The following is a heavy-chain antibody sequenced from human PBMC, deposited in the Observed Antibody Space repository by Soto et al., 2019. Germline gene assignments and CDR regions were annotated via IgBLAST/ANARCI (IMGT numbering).Heavy chain of an antibody. CDR1: GFTFSSYA. V-gene: IGHV3-30-3*01. CDR3: ARDTGYSSGWYVY. J-gene: IGHJ4*02. D-gene: IGHD6-19*01. Sequence: QVQLVESGGGVVQPGRSLRLSCAASGFTFSSYAMHWVRQAPGKGLEWVAVISYDGSNKYYADSVKGRFTISRDNSKNTRYLHMNSLRAEDTAVYYCARDTGYSSGWYVYWGQGTLVTVSS. CDR2: ISYDGSNK.